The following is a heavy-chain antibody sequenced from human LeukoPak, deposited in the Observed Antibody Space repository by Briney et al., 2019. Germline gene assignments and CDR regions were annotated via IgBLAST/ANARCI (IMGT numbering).Heavy chain of an antibody. Sequence: SETLSLTCTVSGGSISGYYWAWIRQPPGKVLEWIGYIHYSGNTNYNPSLKSRVTMSVDTSKNQFSLIVTSVIAADTAVYYCTKIANGGLSDYWGQGTLVTVSS. CDR3: TKIANGGLSDY. CDR2: IHYSGNT. D-gene: IGHD2-8*01. V-gene: IGHV4-59*01. CDR1: GGSISGYY. J-gene: IGHJ4*02.